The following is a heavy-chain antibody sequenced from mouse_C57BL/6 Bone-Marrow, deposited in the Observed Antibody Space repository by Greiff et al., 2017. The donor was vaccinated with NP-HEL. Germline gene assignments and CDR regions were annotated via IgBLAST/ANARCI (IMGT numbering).Heavy chain of an antibody. D-gene: IGHD1-1*01. CDR3: ARITTVEGY. CDR1: GFSLTSYG. Sequence: VKLMESGPGLVAPSQSLSITCTVSGFSLTSYGVDWVRQSPGKGLEWLGVIWGVGSTNYNSAPKSRLSISKDNSKSQVFLKMNSLQTDDTAMYYCARITTVEGYWGQGTTLTVSS. J-gene: IGHJ2*01. CDR2: IWGVGST. V-gene: IGHV2-6*01.